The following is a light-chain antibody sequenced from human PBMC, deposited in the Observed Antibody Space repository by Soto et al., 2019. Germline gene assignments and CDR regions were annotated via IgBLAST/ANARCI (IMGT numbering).Light chain of an antibody. CDR1: QSSSSY. Sequence: DIQMTQSPSSLSASVGDSVTITCRASQSSSSYLNWYQQKPGKAPKLLIYAASSLQSGVPSRFSGSGSGTDFNLTISSLQPEDFATYYCQQSYSTRLMYTFGQGTKLEIK. V-gene: IGKV1-39*01. CDR3: QQSYSTRLMYT. J-gene: IGKJ2*01. CDR2: AAS.